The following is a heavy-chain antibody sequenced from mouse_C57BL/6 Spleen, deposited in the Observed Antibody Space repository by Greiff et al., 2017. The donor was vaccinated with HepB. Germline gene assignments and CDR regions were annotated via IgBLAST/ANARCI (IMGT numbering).Heavy chain of an antibody. CDR2: IDPENGDT. CDR1: GFNIKDDY. J-gene: IGHJ2*01. D-gene: IGHD4-1*01. Sequence: VQLQQSGAELVRPGASVKLSCTASGFNIKDDYMHWVKQRPEQGLEWIGWIDPENGDTEYASKFQGKATITADTSSNTAYLQLSSLTSEDTAVYYCTTGGAGGYFDYWGQGTTLTVSS. CDR3: TTGGAGGYFDY. V-gene: IGHV14-4*01.